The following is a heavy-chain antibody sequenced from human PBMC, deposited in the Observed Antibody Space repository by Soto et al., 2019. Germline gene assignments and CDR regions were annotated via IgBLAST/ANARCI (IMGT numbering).Heavy chain of an antibody. CDR3: AKAHYGSGSYSFGYYYYGMDV. CDR2: ISYDGSNK. Sequence: GGSLRLSCAASGFTFSSYGMHWVRQAPGKGLEWVAVISYDGSNKYYADSVKGRFTISRDNSKNTLYLQMNSLRAEDTAVYYCAKAHYGSGSYSFGYYYYGMDVWGQGTTVTVSS. V-gene: IGHV3-30*18. D-gene: IGHD3-10*01. J-gene: IGHJ6*02. CDR1: GFTFSSYG.